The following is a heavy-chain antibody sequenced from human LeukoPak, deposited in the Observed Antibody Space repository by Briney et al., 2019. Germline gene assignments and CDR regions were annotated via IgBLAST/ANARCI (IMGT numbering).Heavy chain of an antibody. CDR2: IREEGSEK. CDR1: GFSFSSYW. CDR3: ARGGSRWFDY. D-gene: IGHD6-13*01. V-gene: IGHV3-7*04. Sequence: GGSLRLSCAASGFSFSSYWMSWVRQAPGKGLEGVANIREEGSEKNYVDSVKGRFTISRDNAKNPLYLQMNSLRGEDTAVYYCARGGSRWFDYWGQGILVTVSS. J-gene: IGHJ4*02.